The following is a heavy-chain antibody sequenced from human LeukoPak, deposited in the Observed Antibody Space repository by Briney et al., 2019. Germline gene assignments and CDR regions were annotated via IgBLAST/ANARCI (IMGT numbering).Heavy chain of an antibody. J-gene: IGHJ6*03. Sequence: TLSLTCTVSGGSISSGDYYWSWIRQPPGKGLEWIGYIYHSGSTYYNPSLKSRVTISVDRSKNQFSLKLSSVTAADTAVYYCASSGAYYYYYYMDVWGKGTTVTVSS. CDR1: GGSISSGDYY. CDR3: ASSGAYYYYYYMDV. CDR2: IYHSGST. V-gene: IGHV4-30-2*01. D-gene: IGHD3-10*01.